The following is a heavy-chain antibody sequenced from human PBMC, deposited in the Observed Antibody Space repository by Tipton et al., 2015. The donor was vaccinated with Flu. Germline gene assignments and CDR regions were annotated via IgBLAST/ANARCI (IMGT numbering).Heavy chain of an antibody. Sequence: TLSLTCAVYGGSFSGYYWSWIRQPPGKGLEWIGEINHSGSTNYNPSLKSRVTISVDTSKNQFSLKLSSVTAADTAVYYCARGPGGYWGQGTLVTVSS. CDR1: GGSFSGYY. J-gene: IGHJ4*02. CDR3: ARGPGGY. V-gene: IGHV4-34*01. D-gene: IGHD3-10*01. CDR2: INHSGST.